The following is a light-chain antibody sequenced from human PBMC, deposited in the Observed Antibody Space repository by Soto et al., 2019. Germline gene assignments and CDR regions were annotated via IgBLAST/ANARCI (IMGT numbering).Light chain of an antibody. CDR1: QNVSSY. Sequence: EIVLTQSPATLSLSPGERATLYCRASQNVSSYLAWYQQKPGQAPRLLIYDASNRATGIPARFSGSGSGTDFTLTISSLEPEDFAVYYCQQRSNWPPTWTFGQGTKVDIK. CDR2: DAS. CDR3: QQRSNWPPTWT. V-gene: IGKV3-11*01. J-gene: IGKJ1*01.